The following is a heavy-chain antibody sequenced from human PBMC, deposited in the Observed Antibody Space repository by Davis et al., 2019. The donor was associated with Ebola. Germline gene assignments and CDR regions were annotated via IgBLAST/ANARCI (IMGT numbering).Heavy chain of an antibody. CDR1: GFTFDDYA. CDR2: ISWNSGSI. CDR3: ARVETTAGMDV. V-gene: IGHV3-9*01. D-gene: IGHD4-11*01. Sequence: GGSLRLSCAASGFTFDDYAMHWVRQAPGKGLEWVSGISWNSGSIGYADSVKGRFTISRDNAKNSLYLQMNSLRAEDTAVYYCARVETTAGMDVWGKGTTVTVSS. J-gene: IGHJ6*04.